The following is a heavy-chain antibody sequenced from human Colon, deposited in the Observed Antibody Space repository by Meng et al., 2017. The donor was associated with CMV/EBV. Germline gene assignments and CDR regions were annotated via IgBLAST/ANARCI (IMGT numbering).Heavy chain of an antibody. Sequence: QVQRQQWGAGLLKPSETLSLTCAVYGGSFSGYYWSWIRQPPGKGLEWIGEINHSGSTNYNPSLKSRVTISVDTSKNQFSLKLSSVTAADTAVYYCARGLYGSGRHQIDYWGQGTLVTVSS. CDR2: INHSGST. CDR1: GGSFSGYY. D-gene: IGHD3-10*01. CDR3: ARGLYGSGRHQIDY. V-gene: IGHV4-34*01. J-gene: IGHJ4*02.